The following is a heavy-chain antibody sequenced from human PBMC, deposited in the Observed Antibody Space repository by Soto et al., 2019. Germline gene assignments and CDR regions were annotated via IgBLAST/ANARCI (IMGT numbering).Heavy chain of an antibody. Sequence: SETLSLTCTVSGGSISSSSYYWGWIRQPPGKGLEWIGSIYYSGSAYYNPSLKSRVTISVDTSTNQFSLKLSSVTAADTAVYYCARRGRSGSYWRKDGMDVWGQGTTVTVSS. V-gene: IGHV4-39*01. D-gene: IGHD3-10*01. CDR2: IYYSGSA. CDR1: GGSISSSSYY. J-gene: IGHJ6*02. CDR3: ARRGRSGSYWRKDGMDV.